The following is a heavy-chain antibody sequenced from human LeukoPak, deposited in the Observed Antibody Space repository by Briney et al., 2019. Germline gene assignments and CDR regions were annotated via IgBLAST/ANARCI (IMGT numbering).Heavy chain of an antibody. V-gene: IGHV3-48*04. CDR2: ISSSSSTI. CDR1: GGSISSSN. J-gene: IGHJ3*02. CDR3: ATEEFFYQGDYGPSGPNDAFDI. D-gene: IGHD4-17*01. Sequence: TSETLSLTCAVSGGSISSSNWWSWVRQPPGKGLEWVSYISSSSSTIYYADSVKGRFTISRDNAKNSLYLQMNSLRAEDTAVYYCATEEFFYQGDYGPSGPNDAFDIWGQGTMVTVSS.